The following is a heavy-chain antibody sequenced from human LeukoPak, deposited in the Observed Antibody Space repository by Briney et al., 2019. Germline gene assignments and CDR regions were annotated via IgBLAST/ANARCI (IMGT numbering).Heavy chain of an antibody. CDR2: VDYSGST. CDR1: GGSISSSSYY. CDR3: ARRTVTRGEPFDY. Sequence: SETLSLTCTVSGGSISSSSYYWGWIRQPPGKGLEWIGIVDYSGSTDYNPSLKSRITISIDTSKKQFSLNLRSVTAADTAVYYCARRTVTRGEPFDYWGQGTLVTVSS. J-gene: IGHJ4*02. D-gene: IGHD4-17*01. V-gene: IGHV4-39*01.